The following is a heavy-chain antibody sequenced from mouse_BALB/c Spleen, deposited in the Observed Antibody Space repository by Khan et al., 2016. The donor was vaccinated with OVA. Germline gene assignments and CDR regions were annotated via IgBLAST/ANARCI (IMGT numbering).Heavy chain of an antibody. CDR2: IWGDGNT. J-gene: IGHJ4*01. CDR3: AKDRGYYGVDY. Sequence: QVQLQQSGPGLVAPSQSLSITCTVSGFSLTSYGVSWVRQPPGKGLEWLGVIWGDGNTNFHSALRSRLSISKDNSKSQVFLKLNSLQTDDTATYXLAKDRGYYGVDYWGQGTSGTVAS. CDR1: GFSLTSYG. V-gene: IGHV2-3*01.